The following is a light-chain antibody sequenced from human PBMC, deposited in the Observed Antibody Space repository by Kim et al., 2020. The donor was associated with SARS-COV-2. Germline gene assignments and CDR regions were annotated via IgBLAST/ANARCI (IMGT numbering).Light chain of an antibody. V-gene: IGKV1-5*01. CDR3: KEYKSNLWT. J-gene: IGKJ1*01. CDR2: DAA. Sequence: DIQMTQSPSTLFASVGDRVTITCRASQSISVWLAWYQQKPGKAPSRLIYDAAILESGVPSRFSSSGSGTEFTLTISGLQPDDFATYYCKEYKSNLWTFGQGTKVDIK. CDR1: QSISVW.